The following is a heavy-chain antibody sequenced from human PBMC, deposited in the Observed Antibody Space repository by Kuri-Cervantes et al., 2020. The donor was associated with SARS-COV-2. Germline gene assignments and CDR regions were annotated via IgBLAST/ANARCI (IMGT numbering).Heavy chain of an antibody. V-gene: IGHV3-7*01. Sequence: GESLKISCAASGFTFSSYAISWVRQAPGKGLEWVANIKQDGSEKYYVDSVKGRFTISRDNAKNSLYLQMNSLRAEDTAVYYCARARLEWLPDAFDIWGQGTMVTVSS. D-gene: IGHD3-3*01. J-gene: IGHJ3*02. CDR3: ARARLEWLPDAFDI. CDR2: IKQDGSEK. CDR1: GFTFSSYA.